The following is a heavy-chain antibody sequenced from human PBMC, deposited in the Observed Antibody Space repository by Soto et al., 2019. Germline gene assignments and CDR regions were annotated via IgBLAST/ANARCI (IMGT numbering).Heavy chain of an antibody. CDR1: RFTLSNAW. CDR2: IKSKTDGGTT. V-gene: IGHV3-15*01. CDR3: TTDLYGGNYYYYGMDV. J-gene: IGHJ6*02. D-gene: IGHD4-17*01. Sequence: EVQLVESGGDLVKPGGSLRLSCAASRFTLSNAWMTWVRQAPGKGLEWVGRIKSKTDGGTTDYAAPVKGRFTISRDDSKNTLYLQMNSLKTEDTAVYYCTTDLYGGNYYYYGMDVWGHGTSVTVSS.